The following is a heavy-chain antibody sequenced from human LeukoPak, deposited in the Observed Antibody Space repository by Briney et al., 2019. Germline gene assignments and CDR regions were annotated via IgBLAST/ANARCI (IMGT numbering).Heavy chain of an antibody. J-gene: IGHJ4*02. Sequence: PSETLSLTCAVYGGSFIGFHWSWIRQPAGKGLEWIGRIYTSGSTNYNPSLKSRVTMSVDTSKNQFSLKLSSVTAADTAVYYCAMEMVRGVIVSAYWGQGTLVTVSS. CDR3: AMEMVRGVIVSAY. CDR1: GGSFIGFH. V-gene: IGHV4-59*10. D-gene: IGHD3-10*01. CDR2: IYTSGST.